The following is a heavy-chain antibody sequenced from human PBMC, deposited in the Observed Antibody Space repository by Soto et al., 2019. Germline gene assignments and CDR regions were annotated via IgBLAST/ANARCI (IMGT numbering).Heavy chain of an antibody. Sequence: GGSLRLSCAASGITFSSYAMNWVRQAPGKGLEWVSGISGGGGATHYADSVKGRFTISRDNSKNTVYLQMNSLRAEDTAVYYCAKDRYCSSSTCYQAFDCWGQGA. D-gene: IGHD2-2*01. CDR3: AKDRYCSSSTCYQAFDC. CDR2: ISGGGGAT. J-gene: IGHJ4*02. CDR1: GITFSSYA. V-gene: IGHV3-23*01.